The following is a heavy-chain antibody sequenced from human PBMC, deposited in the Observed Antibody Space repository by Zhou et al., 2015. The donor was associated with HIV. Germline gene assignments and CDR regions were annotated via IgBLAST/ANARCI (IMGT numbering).Heavy chain of an antibody. J-gene: IGHJ6*02. V-gene: IGHV3-33*08. CDR2: IYYDGSNK. D-gene: IGHD3-22*01. Sequence: QVQLVESGGGVVQPGRSLRLSCAASGFTFSSYGMHWVRQSPGKGLEWVAFIYYDGSNKYYADSVKGRFTISRDNSKNTLYLQMNSLRAEDTAVYYCARSYYDSSGLYYYYYGMDVWGQGTTVTVSS. CDR3: ARSYYDSSGLYYYYYGMDV. CDR1: GFTFSSYG.